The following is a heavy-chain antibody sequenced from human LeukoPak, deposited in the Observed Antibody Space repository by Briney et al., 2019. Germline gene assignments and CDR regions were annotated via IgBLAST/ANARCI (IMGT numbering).Heavy chain of an antibody. CDR1: GFTFGDYA. CDR3: ASYYYDSSGYTYFDY. CDR2: INHSGST. V-gene: IGHV4-34*01. D-gene: IGHD3-22*01. Sequence: GSLRLSCTASGFTFGDYAMSWVRQAPGKGLEWIGEINHSGSTNYNPSLKSRVTISVDTSKNQFSLKLSSVTAADTAVYYCASYYYDSSGYTYFDYWGQGTLVTVSS. J-gene: IGHJ4*02.